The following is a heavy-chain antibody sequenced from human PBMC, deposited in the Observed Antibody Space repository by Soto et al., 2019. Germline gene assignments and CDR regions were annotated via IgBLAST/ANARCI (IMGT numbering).Heavy chain of an antibody. CDR1: GYTFTSYG. CDR2: ISAYNGNT. D-gene: IGHD6-13*01. CDR3: AQQTQYDYHDMDV. V-gene: IGHV1-18*04. Sequence: ASVNVSCKASGYTFTSYGISWVRQAPGQGLDWIGWISAYNGNTNYAQKLQGRVTMTTDTSTSTAYMELMSLRSDDTAVYYCAQQTQYDYHDMDVSGQRTTVTVSS. J-gene: IGHJ6*02.